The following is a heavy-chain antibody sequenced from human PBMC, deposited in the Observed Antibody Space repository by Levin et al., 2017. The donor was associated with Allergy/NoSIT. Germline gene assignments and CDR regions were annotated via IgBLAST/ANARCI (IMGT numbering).Heavy chain of an antibody. CDR2: IDWDDDK. J-gene: IGHJ6*02. D-gene: IGHD3-10*01. CDR3: ARLADGSGTNYYNYDMDV. Sequence: SGPTLVKPPQTLTLTCTFSGFSLTTSGMCVSWIRQPPGKALEWLARIDWDDDKYYSTSLKTRLAVSKDTSKNQVVLTMTNMDPVDTATYYCARLADGSGTNYYNYDMDVWGQGTTVTVSS. CDR1: GFSLTTSGMC. V-gene: IGHV2-70*11.